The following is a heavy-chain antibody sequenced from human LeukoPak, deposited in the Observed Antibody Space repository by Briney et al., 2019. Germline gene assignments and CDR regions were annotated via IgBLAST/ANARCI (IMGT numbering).Heavy chain of an antibody. D-gene: IGHD4-17*01. CDR1: GFTFSSYS. CDR3: ARGLYGDFDY. Sequence: GGSLRLSCAASGFTFSSYSMNWVRKAPGKGREWVSSISSSSYIYYADSGKGRFTISRDNAKNSLYLQMNSLRAEDTAVYYCARGLYGDFDYWGQGTLVTVSS. J-gene: IGHJ4*02. V-gene: IGHV3-21*01. CDR2: ISSSSYI.